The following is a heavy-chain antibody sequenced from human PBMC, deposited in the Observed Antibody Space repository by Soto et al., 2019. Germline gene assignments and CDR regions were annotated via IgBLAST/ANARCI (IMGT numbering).Heavy chain of an antibody. V-gene: IGHV4-30-2*01. Sequence: SETLSLTCAVSGGSISSGGYSWSWIRQPPGKGLEWIGYIYHSGSTYYNTSLKSRVTISVDRSKNQFSLKLSSVTAADTAVYYCARLNSVFDYWGQGTLVTVSS. CDR1: GGSISSGGYS. J-gene: IGHJ4*02. CDR3: ARLNSVFDY. D-gene: IGHD1-7*01. CDR2: IYHSGST.